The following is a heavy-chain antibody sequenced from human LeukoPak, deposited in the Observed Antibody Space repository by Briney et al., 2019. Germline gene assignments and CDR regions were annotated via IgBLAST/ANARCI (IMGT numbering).Heavy chain of an antibody. CDR2: ISSDGSQK. V-gene: IGHV3-30*02. J-gene: IGHJ4*02. D-gene: IGHD5-24*01. Sequence: GGSLRLSCAASGFTFSSYAMHWVRQAPGKGLEWVSFISSDGSQKYYADSVKGRFTISRDNSKNTLYLQLNSLRTEDTALYYCAKDKGDGYNLRGLDYWGQGTLVTVSS. CDR1: GFTFSSYA. CDR3: AKDKGDGYNLRGLDY.